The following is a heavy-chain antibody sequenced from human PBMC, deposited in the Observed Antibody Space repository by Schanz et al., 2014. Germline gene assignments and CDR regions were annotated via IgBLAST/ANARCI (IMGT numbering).Heavy chain of an antibody. CDR2: IGRRGQVI. Sequence: VESGGGLVKPGGSLRLSCAVSGFPFSYYTMNWVRQAPGKGPEWVACIGRRGQVIYYADSMEGRFTISRDNAKNTLYLQMSRLRVEDTAVYYCVRWGASWGQGTLVTVSS. CDR3: VRWGAS. D-gene: IGHD3-16*01. CDR1: GFPFSYYT. V-gene: IGHV3-21*06. J-gene: IGHJ5*02.